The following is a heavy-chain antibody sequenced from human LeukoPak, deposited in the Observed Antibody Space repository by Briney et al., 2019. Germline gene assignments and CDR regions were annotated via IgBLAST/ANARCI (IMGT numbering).Heavy chain of an antibody. CDR1: GGSFSGYY. D-gene: IGHD2-2*01. J-gene: IGHJ5*02. CDR3: ARNIVVVPAAMFVLNWFDP. CDR2: INHSGST. Sequence: SETLSLTCVVYGGSFSGYYWSWIRQPPGKGLEWIGEINHSGSTNYNPSLKSRVTISVDTSKNQFSLKLSSVTAADTAVYYCARNIVVVPAAMFVLNWFDPWGQGTLVTVSS. V-gene: IGHV4-34*01.